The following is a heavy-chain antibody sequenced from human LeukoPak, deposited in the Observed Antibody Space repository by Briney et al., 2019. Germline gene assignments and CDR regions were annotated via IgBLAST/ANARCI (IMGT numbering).Heavy chain of an antibody. D-gene: IGHD3-10*01. Sequence: SETLSLTCTVSGGSISSYYWSWIRQPPGKGLEWIGDIYYSGSTNYNPSLKSRVTISVDTSKNQFSLKLSSVTAADTAVYYCAGGGIWFGELLSHFFDYWGQGTLVTVSS. CDR1: GGSISSYY. J-gene: IGHJ4*02. CDR3: AGGGIWFGELLSHFFDY. V-gene: IGHV4-59*08. CDR2: IYYSGST.